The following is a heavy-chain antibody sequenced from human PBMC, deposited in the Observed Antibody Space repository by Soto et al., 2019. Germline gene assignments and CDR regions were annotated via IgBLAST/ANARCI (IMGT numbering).Heavy chain of an antibody. CDR2: INPSGGST. D-gene: IGHD4-17*01. CDR3: ATGDDYGDYASAEYFQH. Sequence: QVQLVQSGAEVKKPGASVKVSCKASGYTFTSYYMHWVRRAPGQGLEWMGIINPSGGSTSYAQKFQGRVTMTRDTSTSTVYMELSSLRSEDTAVYYCATGDDYGDYASAEYFQHWGQGTLVTVSS. J-gene: IGHJ1*01. V-gene: IGHV1-46*03. CDR1: GYTFTSYY.